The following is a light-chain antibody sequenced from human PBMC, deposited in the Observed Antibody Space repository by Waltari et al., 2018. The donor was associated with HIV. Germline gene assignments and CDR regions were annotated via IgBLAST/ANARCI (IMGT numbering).Light chain of an antibody. CDR1: SSDVGGYNY. CDR2: DVT. Sequence: QSALTQPASVSGSPGQSITISCSGTSSDVGGYNYVSWYRQHPGKAPKLLIYDVTKRPSGVSMLCSGSNSGNTASLTIFVLQAEDEADYYCCSYAGSSTVVFGGGTKLTVL. J-gene: IGLJ2*01. CDR3: CSYAGSSTVV. V-gene: IGLV2-23*02.